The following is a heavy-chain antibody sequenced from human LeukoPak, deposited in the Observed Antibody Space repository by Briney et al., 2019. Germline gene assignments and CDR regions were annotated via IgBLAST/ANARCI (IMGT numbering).Heavy chain of an antibody. CDR1: GFTFSNYA. J-gene: IGHJ4*02. CDR2: VTGTHDDA. D-gene: IGHD1-1*01. V-gene: IGHV3-23*01. Sequence: GGSLRLSCAASGFTFSNYAMGWVRQAPGKGLECVSVVTGTHDDAYYVNSVKGRCTVSRDNSSNTLYLHMSSLRAEDTALYYCAKVPMTSSNYYFDSWGQGTLVTVSS. CDR3: AKVPMTSSNYYFDS.